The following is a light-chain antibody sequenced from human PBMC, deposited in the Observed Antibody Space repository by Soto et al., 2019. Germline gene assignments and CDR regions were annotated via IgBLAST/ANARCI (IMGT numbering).Light chain of an antibody. V-gene: IGKV3-15*01. J-gene: IGKJ4*01. CDR1: QSVSSN. Sequence: EIVMTQSPATLSVSPGERATLSCRASQSVSSNLAWYQQTPGQAPRLLIYGASTRATGIPARFSGSGSGTEFTLTISSLQSEDFAVYYCQQYNNWPQLTFGGGTNVEIK. CDR3: QQYNNWPQLT. CDR2: GAS.